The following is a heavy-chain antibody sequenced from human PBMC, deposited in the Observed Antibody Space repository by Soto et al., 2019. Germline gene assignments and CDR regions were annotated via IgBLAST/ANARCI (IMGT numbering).Heavy chain of an antibody. J-gene: IGHJ3*02. Sequence: GESLKISCQGSGYSFTSYWIGWVRQMPGKGLEWMGIIYPGDSDTRYSPSFQGQVTISADKSISTAYLQWSSLKASDTAMYYCGGAYYYGSGSYRAFDIWGQGTMVTVS. CDR2: IYPGDSDT. D-gene: IGHD3-10*01. CDR1: GYSFTSYW. V-gene: IGHV5-51*01. CDR3: GGAYYYGSGSYRAFDI.